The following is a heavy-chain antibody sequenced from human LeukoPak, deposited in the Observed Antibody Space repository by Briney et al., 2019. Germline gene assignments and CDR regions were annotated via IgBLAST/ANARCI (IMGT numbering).Heavy chain of an antibody. CDR3: ARLGRTYYDFWSGP. V-gene: IGHV4-39*01. J-gene: IGHJ5*02. CDR1: GGSISSSTYY. CDR2: IYYRGST. Sequence: PSEALSLTCTVSGGSISSSTYYWGWIRQPPGKGLEWIGTIYYRGSTYYNPSLKSRVTISVDTSKNQFSLKLTSATAADTAVYYCARLGRTYYDFWSGPWGQGTLVTVSS. D-gene: IGHD3-3*01.